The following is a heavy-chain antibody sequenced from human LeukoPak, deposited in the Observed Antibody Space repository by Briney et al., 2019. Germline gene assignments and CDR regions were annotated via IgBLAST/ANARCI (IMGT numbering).Heavy chain of an antibody. D-gene: IGHD4-17*01. Sequence: GGSLRLSCAASGFTFSSYAMHWVRQAPGKGLEWVAVISYDGSNKYYADSVKGRFTISRDNSKNTLYLQMNSLRAEDTAVYYCASGDYGDYVDYYYYGMDVWGQGTTVTVSS. CDR3: ASGDYGDYVDYYYYGMDV. V-gene: IGHV3-30-3*01. J-gene: IGHJ6*02. CDR2: ISYDGSNK. CDR1: GFTFSSYA.